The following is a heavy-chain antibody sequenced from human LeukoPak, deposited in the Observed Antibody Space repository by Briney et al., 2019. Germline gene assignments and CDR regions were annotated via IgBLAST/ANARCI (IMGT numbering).Heavy chain of an antibody. Sequence: PSETLSLTCTVSGGSISSYYWSWIRQPPGKGLEWIGYIYYSGSTNYNPSLKSRVTISVDTSKNQFSLKLSSVTAADTAVYYCARELNRVRAFDIWGQGTMVTVSS. CDR1: GGSISSYY. J-gene: IGHJ3*02. CDR3: ARELNRVRAFDI. D-gene: IGHD1-14*01. V-gene: IGHV4-59*01. CDR2: IYYSGST.